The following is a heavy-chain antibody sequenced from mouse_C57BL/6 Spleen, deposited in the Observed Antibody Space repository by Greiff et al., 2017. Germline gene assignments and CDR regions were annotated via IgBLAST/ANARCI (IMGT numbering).Heavy chain of an antibody. CDR1: GFTFSDYG. D-gene: IGHD1-1*01. V-gene: IGHV5-17*01. J-gene: IGHJ1*03. CDR3: ATTVVATRYFDV. CDR2: ISSGSSTI. Sequence: EVKLMESGGGLVKPGGSLKLSCAASGFTFSDYGMHWVRQAPEKGLEWVAYISSGSSTIYYADTVKGRFTLSRDNAKNTRFLQRTSLGSEDTAMYYCATTVVATRYFDVWGTGTTVTVSS.